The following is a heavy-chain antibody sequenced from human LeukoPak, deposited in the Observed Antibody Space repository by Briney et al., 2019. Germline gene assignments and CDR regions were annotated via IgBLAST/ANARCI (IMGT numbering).Heavy chain of an antibody. V-gene: IGHV4-4*02. CDR2: IYHSGST. Sequence: SETLSLTCAVSGGSISSSNWWSWVRQPPGKGLEWIGEIYHSGSTNYNPSLKSRVTISVDKSKNQFSLKLSSVTAADTAVYYCARDVGGTYYYGMDVWGQGTTVTVSS. CDR1: GGSISSSNW. D-gene: IGHD1-26*01. CDR3: ARDVGGTYYYGMDV. J-gene: IGHJ6*02.